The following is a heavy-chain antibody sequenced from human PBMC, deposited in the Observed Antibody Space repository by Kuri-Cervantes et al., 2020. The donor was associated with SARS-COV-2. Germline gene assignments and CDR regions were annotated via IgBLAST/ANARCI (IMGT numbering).Heavy chain of an antibody. CDR2: ISSSSSYI. J-gene: IGHJ2*01. Sequence: GESLKISCAASGFTFSSYSMNWVRQAPGKGLEWVSSISSSSSYIYYADSVKGRFTISRDNAKNTLYLQMNSLRAEDSAVYYCVRGRTGNWYFDLWGRGTLVTVSS. V-gene: IGHV3-21*01. CDR3: VRGRTGNWYFDL. D-gene: IGHD7-27*01. CDR1: GFTFSSYS.